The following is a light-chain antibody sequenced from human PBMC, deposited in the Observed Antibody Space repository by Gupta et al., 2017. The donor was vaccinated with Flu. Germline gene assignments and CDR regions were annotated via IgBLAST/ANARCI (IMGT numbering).Light chain of an antibody. CDR2: GAS. CDR3: QQYGDSLGT. CDR1: QGVGSNY. V-gene: IGKV3-20*01. J-gene: IGKJ1*01. Sequence: EMVLTQSPGTLSLSPGERATLSCRASQGVGSNYLAWYQQKSGQAPRVLFYGASSRATDVPDRFSGSGSGTDFTLTISRLEPEDFAVYYCQQYGDSLGTFGQGTKVEIK.